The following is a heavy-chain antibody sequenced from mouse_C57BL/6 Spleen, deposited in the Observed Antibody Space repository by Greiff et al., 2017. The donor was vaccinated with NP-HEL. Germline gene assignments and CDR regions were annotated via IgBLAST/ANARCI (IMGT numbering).Heavy chain of an antibody. V-gene: IGHV2-5*01. CDR1: GFSLTSYG. J-gene: IGHJ4*01. D-gene: IGHD2-1*01. CDR2: IWRGGST. CDR3: AKNWGGKHYAMDY. Sequence: VKLMESGPGLVQPSQSLSITCTVSGFSLTSYGVHWVRQSPGKGLEWLGVIWRGGSTDYNAAFMSRLSITKDNSKSQVFFKMNSLQADDTAIYYCAKNWGGKHYAMDYWGQGTSVTVSS.